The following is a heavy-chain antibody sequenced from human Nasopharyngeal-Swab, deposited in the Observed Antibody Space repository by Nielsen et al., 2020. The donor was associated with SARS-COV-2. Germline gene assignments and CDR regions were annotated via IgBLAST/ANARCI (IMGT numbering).Heavy chain of an antibody. J-gene: IGHJ4*02. CDR3: ARSGGLRFLEWLNTRPDY. CDR1: GFTFSSYS. Sequence: GESLKISCAASGFTFSSYSMNWVRQAPGKGLEWVSSISSSSSYIYYADSVKGRFTISRDNAKNSLYLQMNSLRAEDTAVYYCARSGGLRFLEWLNTRPDYWGQGTLVTVSS. CDR2: ISSSSSYI. D-gene: IGHD3-3*01. V-gene: IGHV3-21*01.